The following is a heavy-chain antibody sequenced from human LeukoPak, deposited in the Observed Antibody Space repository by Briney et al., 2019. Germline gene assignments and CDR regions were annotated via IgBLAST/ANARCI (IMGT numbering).Heavy chain of an antibody. CDR2: IYPGDSDT. J-gene: IGHJ4*02. CDR3: ARQSVKGAYDYNSSFDY. CDR1: GYSFTSYW. Sequence: GESLKISCKGSGYSFTSYWIGWVRQMPGKGLEWMVIIYPGDSDTRYSPSFQGQVTISADKSISTAYLQWSSLKSSDTAMYYCARQSVKGAYDYNSSFDYWGQGTLVSVSS. D-gene: IGHD5-12*01. V-gene: IGHV5-51*01.